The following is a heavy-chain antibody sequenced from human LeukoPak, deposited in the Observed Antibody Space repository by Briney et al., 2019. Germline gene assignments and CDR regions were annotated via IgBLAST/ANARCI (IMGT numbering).Heavy chain of an antibody. J-gene: IGHJ6*03. V-gene: IGHV4-4*07. Sequence: IPSETLSLTCTVSGVSISSYYWSWIRQPAGKGLEWIGRIYTSGSTNYNPSLKTRVTMSVEKSKNQFYMKLSSVTAADTAVYYCARDLKRSKGYYYYYYMDVWGKGTTVTVSS. CDR1: GVSISSYY. D-gene: IGHD5-24*01. CDR3: ARDLKRSKGYYYYYYMDV. CDR2: IYTSGST.